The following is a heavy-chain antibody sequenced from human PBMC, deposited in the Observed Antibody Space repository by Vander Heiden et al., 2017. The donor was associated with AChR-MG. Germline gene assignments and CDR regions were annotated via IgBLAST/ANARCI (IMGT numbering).Heavy chain of an antibody. CDR3: ARVRAHGAFDI. Sequence: QVQLQQWGAGLLKPSETLSLTCAVYGGSFSGYYWSWIRQPPGKGLEWIGEINHSGSTNYNPSLKSRVTISVDTSKNQFSLKLSSVTAADTAVYYCARVRAHGAFDIWGQGTMVTVSS. CDR2: INHSGST. CDR1: GGSFSGYY. V-gene: IGHV4-34*01. J-gene: IGHJ3*02.